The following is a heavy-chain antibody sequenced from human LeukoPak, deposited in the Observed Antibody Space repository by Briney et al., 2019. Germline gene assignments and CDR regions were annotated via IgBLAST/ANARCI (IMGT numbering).Heavy chain of an antibody. CDR1: GGSFSGYY. D-gene: IGHD4-17*01. CDR2: IHHSGST. J-gene: IGHJ4*02. Sequence: PSETLSLTCAVYGGSFSGYYWSWIRQPPGKGLEWMGEIHHSGSTHFNPSLKSRVTISVDTSKNQISLKLSSVTAADTAVYYCARLHYGDYPFDYWGQGTLVTVSS. V-gene: IGHV4-34*01. CDR3: ARLHYGDYPFDY.